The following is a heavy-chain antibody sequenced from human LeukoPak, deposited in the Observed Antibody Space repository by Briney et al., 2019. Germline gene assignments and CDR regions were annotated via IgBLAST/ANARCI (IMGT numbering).Heavy chain of an antibody. CDR2: MNPNSGNT. V-gene: IGHV1-8*03. D-gene: IGHD3-3*01. J-gene: IGHJ6*03. Sequence: ASVKVSCKASGYTFTSYDINWVRQATGQGLEWMGWMNPNSGNTGYAQKFQGRVTITRNTSISTAYMELSSLRSEDTAVYYCARGLGPIFGVVMRLAYYYMDVWGKGTTVTVSS. CDR3: ARGLGPIFGVVMRLAYYYMDV. CDR1: GYTFTSYD.